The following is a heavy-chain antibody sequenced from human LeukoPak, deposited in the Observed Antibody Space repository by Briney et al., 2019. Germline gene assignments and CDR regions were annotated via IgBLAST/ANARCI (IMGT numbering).Heavy chain of an antibody. Sequence: GGSLRLSCAASGFTYSNYDMHWVRQGPGGGLEWVSAIGIADDTHYADSVKGRFTISRENVRNSLYLQINSLRDGDTAVYYCVRGGIRVSGIDAFDIWGQGTVVTVSS. CDR1: GFTYSNYD. D-gene: IGHD5/OR15-5a*01. V-gene: IGHV3-13*01. CDR3: VRGGIRVSGIDAFDI. CDR2: IGIADDT. J-gene: IGHJ3*02.